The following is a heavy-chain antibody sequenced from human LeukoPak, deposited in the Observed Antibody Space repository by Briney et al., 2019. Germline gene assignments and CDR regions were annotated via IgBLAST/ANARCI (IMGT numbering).Heavy chain of an antibody. Sequence: GGSMTLSCAASGFILNNHAMTWVRQAPGKGLQWIAVISGSGRTIEYEDSVKGRFTISRDNSKNTVSLQLNNLRVEDTAIYYCAKNVMVKRYIDYWGQGTPVTVSS. V-gene: IGHV3-23*01. D-gene: IGHD5-18*01. CDR2: ISGSGRTI. J-gene: IGHJ4*02. CDR1: GFILNNHA. CDR3: AKNVMVKRYIDY.